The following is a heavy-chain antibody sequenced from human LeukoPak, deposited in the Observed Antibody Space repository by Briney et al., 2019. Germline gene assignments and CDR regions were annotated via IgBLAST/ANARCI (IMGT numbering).Heavy chain of an antibody. CDR1: GYTFTGYY. V-gene: IGHV1-2*02. D-gene: IGHD1-26*01. CDR2: INPNNGVT. CDR3: ARVTQWEVLLPFDH. Sequence: ASVKVSCKASGYTFTGYYIHWLRQAPGQGLEWMGWINPNNGVTNYAQKFQGRVTMTRDTSISTANMELSSLRSDDTAVYYCARVTQWEVLLPFDHWGQGTLVTVSS. J-gene: IGHJ4*02.